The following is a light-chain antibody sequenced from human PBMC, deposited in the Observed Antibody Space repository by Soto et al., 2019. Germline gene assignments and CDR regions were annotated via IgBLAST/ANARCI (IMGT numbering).Light chain of an antibody. CDR1: QSVSSN. CDR3: QQYNDWPRT. Sequence: VKTPSPATLSVSPGERATLSCTASQSVSSNLAWYQQKPGQAPRLLIYGASTRATGIPARFSGSGSGTEFTLTISSLQSEDFAVYYCQQYNDWPRTFGQGTKVDI. CDR2: GAS. V-gene: IGKV3-15*01. J-gene: IGKJ1*01.